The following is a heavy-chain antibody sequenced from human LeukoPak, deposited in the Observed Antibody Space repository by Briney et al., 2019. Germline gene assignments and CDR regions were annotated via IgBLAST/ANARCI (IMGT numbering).Heavy chain of an antibody. CDR2: IYYSGST. D-gene: IGHD3-10*01. J-gene: IGHJ6*03. Sequence: SETLSLTCTVSGGSISSGDYYWSWIRQPPGKGLEWIGYIYYSGSTYYNPSLKSRVTISVDTSKNQFSLKLSSVTAADTAVYYCARGESYYYYMDVWGKGTTVTVSS. CDR1: GGSISSGDYY. V-gene: IGHV4-30-4*08. CDR3: ARGESYYYYMDV.